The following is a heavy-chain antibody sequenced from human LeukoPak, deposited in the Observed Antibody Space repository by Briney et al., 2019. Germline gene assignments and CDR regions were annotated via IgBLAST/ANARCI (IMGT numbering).Heavy chain of an antibody. D-gene: IGHD3-3*02. CDR3: ARELGRAFDT. CDR2: INHSGST. J-gene: IGHJ3*02. V-gene: IGHV4-34*01. CDR1: SGSISTYY. Sequence: SETLSLTCTVSSGSISTYYWSWIRQPPGKGLEWIGEINHSGSTNYNPSLKSRVTISVDTSKNQFFLKLRSVAAADTAIYYCARELGRAFDTWGQGTVVTVSS.